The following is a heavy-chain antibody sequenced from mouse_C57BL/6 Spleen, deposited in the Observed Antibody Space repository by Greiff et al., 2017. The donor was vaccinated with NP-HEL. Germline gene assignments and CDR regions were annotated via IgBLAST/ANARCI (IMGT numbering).Heavy chain of an antibody. V-gene: IGHV5-6*01. CDR3: ARFYDYDGAWFAY. CDR2: ISSGGIYP. CDR1: GFTFSSYG. Sequence: EVKVVESGGDLVKPGGSLKLSCAASGFTFSSYGMSWVRQTPDKRLEWVATISSGGIYPYYPDSVKGRFTISRDNAKNTLYLQMSSLKSEDTAMYYCARFYDYDGAWFAYWGQGTLVTVSA. D-gene: IGHD2-4*01. J-gene: IGHJ3*01.